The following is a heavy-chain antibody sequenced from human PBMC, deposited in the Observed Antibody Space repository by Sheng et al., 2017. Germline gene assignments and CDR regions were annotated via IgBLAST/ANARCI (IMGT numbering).Heavy chain of an antibody. V-gene: IGHV4-59*01. CDR3: ARGFSRYCSDGVCSPTRFDF. D-gene: IGHD2-8*01. J-gene: IGHJ4*02. Sequence: QVQLQESGPGLVKPSETLSLTCTVSGGSISSYYWSWIRQPPGKGLEWIGYISYIGSTSYNPSLKSRATISVDTSKNQFSLRLTSVTAADTALYYCARGFSRYCSDGVCSPTRFDFWGQGTLVTVSS. CDR2: ISYIGST. CDR1: GGSISSYY.